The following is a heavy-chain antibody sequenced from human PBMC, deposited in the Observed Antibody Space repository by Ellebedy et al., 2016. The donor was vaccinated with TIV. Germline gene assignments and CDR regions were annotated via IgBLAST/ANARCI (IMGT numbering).Heavy chain of an antibody. J-gene: IGHJ4*02. CDR1: GYSFTDYW. D-gene: IGHD6-13*01. V-gene: IGHV5-51*01. Sequence: KVSCKGFGYSFTDYWIGWVRQMPGKGLEWMGIIYPGDSDIRYSPSFQGQVTISADKSSSTAYLQWSSLKASDTAMYYCARHAGSWFSGGSKAVVYWGQGTLVTVSS. CDR2: IYPGDSDI. CDR3: ARHAGSWFSGGSKAVVY.